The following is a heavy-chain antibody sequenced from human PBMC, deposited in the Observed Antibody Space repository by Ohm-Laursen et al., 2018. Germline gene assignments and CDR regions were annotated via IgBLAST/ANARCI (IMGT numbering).Heavy chain of an antibody. D-gene: IGHD2-15*01. CDR1: GGSISSGGYY. Sequence: SETLSLTCSVSGGSISSGGYYWSWIRQHPGKGLEWIGYIYYSGSTYYNPSLKSRVTISVDTSKNQFSLKLSSVTAADTAVYYCARDLFLGGGLGRPYGMDVWGQGTTVTVSS. CDR2: IYYSGST. V-gene: IGHV4-31*03. J-gene: IGHJ6*02. CDR3: ARDLFLGGGLGRPYGMDV.